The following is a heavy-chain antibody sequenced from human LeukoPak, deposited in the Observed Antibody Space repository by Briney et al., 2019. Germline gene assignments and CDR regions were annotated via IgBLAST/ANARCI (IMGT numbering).Heavy chain of an antibody. V-gene: IGHV3-48*01. J-gene: IGHJ6*03. CDR2: ISSSSSTI. CDR3: ARVGYVVVPAATKVSLYIDV. Sequence: GGSLRLSCAASGFTFSSYSMNWVRQAPGKGLEWVSCISSSSSTIYYADAVKGRFTISRDNAKNSLYLQRNSLRAEDTAVYYCARVGYVVVPAATKVSLYIDVWGKGTTVTVSS. CDR1: GFTFSSYS. D-gene: IGHD2-2*01.